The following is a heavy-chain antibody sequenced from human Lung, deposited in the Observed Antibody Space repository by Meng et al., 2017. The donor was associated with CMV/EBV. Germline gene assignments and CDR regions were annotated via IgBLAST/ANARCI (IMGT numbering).Heavy chain of an antibody. Sequence: ASVKVSXKASGYTFTSYYMHWVRQAPGQGLEWMGIINPSGGSTSYAQKFQGRVTMTRDTSTSTVYMELSSLRSEDTAVYYCARLYCSSTSCYTAGYFQHWGQGTLVTFSS. V-gene: IGHV1-46*01. CDR3: ARLYCSSTSCYTAGYFQH. J-gene: IGHJ1*01. CDR1: GYTFTSYY. D-gene: IGHD2-2*02. CDR2: INPSGGST.